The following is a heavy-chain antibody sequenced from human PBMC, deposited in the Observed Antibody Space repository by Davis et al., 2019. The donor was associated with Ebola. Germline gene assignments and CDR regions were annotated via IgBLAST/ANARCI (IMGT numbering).Heavy chain of an antibody. CDR1: GYTFTGYY. D-gene: IGHD6-19*01. CDR2: INPNSGGT. Sequence: ASVQVSCKASGYTFTGYYMHWVRQAPGQGLVWMGWINPNSGGTNYAQKFQGRVTMTRDTSISTAYMELSRLRSDDTAVYYCARYSSGWKEGPFDYWGQGTLVTVSS. V-gene: IGHV1-2*02. CDR3: ARYSSGWKEGPFDY. J-gene: IGHJ4*02.